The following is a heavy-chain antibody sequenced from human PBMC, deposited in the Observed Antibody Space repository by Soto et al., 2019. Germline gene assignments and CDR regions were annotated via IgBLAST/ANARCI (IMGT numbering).Heavy chain of an antibody. CDR3: ARRPTYYYDSSGFDPFDH. J-gene: IGHJ4*02. D-gene: IGHD3-22*01. V-gene: IGHV4-39*02. CDR1: GGYISSKNYY. CDR2: FYYSVTA. Sequence: QLQLQESGPGLVKPSETLSLTCSVSGGYISSKNYYWGWIRQPPGKGLEWIGLFYYSVTAYYNPSLKSRVIISVDTSKNYFSLKLSSVTAADTAVYYCARRPTYYYDSSGFDPFDHWGQGTLVTVSS.